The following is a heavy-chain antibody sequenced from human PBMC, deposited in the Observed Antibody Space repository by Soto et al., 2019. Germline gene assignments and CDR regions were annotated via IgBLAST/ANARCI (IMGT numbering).Heavy chain of an antibody. D-gene: IGHD4-17*01. CDR2: IYHTGST. V-gene: IGHV4-4*02. Sequence: SETLALTCALSGCSIGTMDLWTWVRQPPGKGLQWIGEIYHTGSTNYNPSLQSRVTISIDESRTSFSLNLDSVTAADTAVYYCASRRDGGPVWGPGTLVTSPQ. J-gene: IGHJ4*02. CDR3: ASRRDGGPV. CDR1: GCSIGTMDL.